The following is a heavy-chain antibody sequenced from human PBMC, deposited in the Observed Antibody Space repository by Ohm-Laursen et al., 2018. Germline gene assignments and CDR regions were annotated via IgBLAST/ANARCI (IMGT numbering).Heavy chain of an antibody. D-gene: IGHD3-16*01. Sequence: SLRLSCAASGFTVSSIYMSWVRQAPGKGLEWVSVIYSGGSTYYADSVKGRFTISRDSSKNTLYLQMNSLRAEDTAVYYCAKDLGRSDWGQGTLVTVSS. CDR2: IYSGGST. CDR1: GFTVSSIY. V-gene: IGHV3-53*01. J-gene: IGHJ4*02. CDR3: AKDLGRSD.